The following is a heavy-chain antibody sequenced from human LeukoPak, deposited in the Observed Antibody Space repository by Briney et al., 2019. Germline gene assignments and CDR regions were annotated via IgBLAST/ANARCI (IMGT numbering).Heavy chain of an antibody. J-gene: IGHJ4*02. Sequence: GRSLRLSCAASGFIFSNYAMHWVRQAPGRGLEWVAVISYDGSNKCYADSVKGRFTISSDNSKNTLYLQMNSLRAEDTAVYYCARSPRDCNSPSCYSNYWGQGTLVTVSS. D-gene: IGHD2-2*02. CDR3: ARSPRDCNSPSCYSNY. CDR2: ISYDGSNK. CDR1: GFIFSNYA. V-gene: IGHV3-30-3*01.